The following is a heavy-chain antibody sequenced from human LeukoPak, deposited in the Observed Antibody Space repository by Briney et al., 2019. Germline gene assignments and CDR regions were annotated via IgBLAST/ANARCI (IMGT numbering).Heavy chain of an antibody. Sequence: GGSLRLSCAASGFTFSNYPMSCVRQAPGKGLEWVSTISGSGGNTYYADSVKGRFTISRDNAKNSLYLQMNSLRAEDTAVYYCARDIRIAARRGYFDYWGQGTLVTVSS. CDR3: ARDIRIAARRGYFDY. CDR1: GFTFSNYP. D-gene: IGHD6-6*01. V-gene: IGHV3-23*01. CDR2: ISGSGGNT. J-gene: IGHJ4*02.